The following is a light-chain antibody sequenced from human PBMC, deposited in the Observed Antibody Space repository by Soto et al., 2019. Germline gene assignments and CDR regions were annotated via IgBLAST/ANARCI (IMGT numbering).Light chain of an antibody. J-gene: IGKJ3*01. CDR1: QSVSNY. V-gene: IGKV3-11*01. Sequence: ENVLTQSPATLSLSPGERATLSYRASQSVSNYVAWYQQKPGQAPRLLIYDASNRATGIPARFSGSGSGTDFTLTISSLEPEDFAVYYCQQRSNWLFGPGTKVDIK. CDR2: DAS. CDR3: QQRSNWL.